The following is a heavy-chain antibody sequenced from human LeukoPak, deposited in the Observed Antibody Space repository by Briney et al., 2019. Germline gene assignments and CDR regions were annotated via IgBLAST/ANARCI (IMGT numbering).Heavy chain of an antibody. CDR3: ARVMWGRDSSSYTGYYYYYYMDV. D-gene: IGHD6-13*01. Sequence: GGSLRLSCAASGFTFSSYGMHWVRQAPGKGLEWVAFIRYDGSNKYYADSVKGRFTISRDNSKNTLYLQMNSLRAEDTAVYYCARVMWGRDSSSYTGYYYYYYMDVWGKGTTVTVSS. CDR2: IRYDGSNK. J-gene: IGHJ6*03. CDR1: GFTFSSYG. V-gene: IGHV3-30*02.